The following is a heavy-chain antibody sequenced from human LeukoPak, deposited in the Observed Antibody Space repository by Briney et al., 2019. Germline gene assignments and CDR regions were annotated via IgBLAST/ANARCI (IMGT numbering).Heavy chain of an antibody. D-gene: IGHD3-3*01. J-gene: IGHJ4*02. Sequence: GGSLRLSCAASGFIFSQYSMNWVRQAPGKGLEWVSHIRSSSETFYADSVKGRFTISRDNARNSLYLQMNNLRGEDTAIYYCARGAFWSGYTSPGFDYWGQGTLVTVSS. V-gene: IGHV3-48*01. CDR3: ARGAFWSGYTSPGFDY. CDR2: IRSSSET. CDR1: GFIFSQYS.